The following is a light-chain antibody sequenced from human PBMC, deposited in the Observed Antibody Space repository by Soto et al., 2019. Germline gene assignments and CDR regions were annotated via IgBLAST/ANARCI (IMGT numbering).Light chain of an antibody. J-gene: IGLJ1*01. Sequence: ALTQPASVSGSPGQSITISCTGTSSDVGGYNYVSWYQHRPGKAPKLLIYDVSNRPSGVSNRFSGSKSDNTASLTISGLQPEDEADYYCSSYTTSNTRQIVFGTGTKVTVL. CDR1: SSDVGGYNY. V-gene: IGLV2-14*03. CDR2: DVS. CDR3: SSYTTSNTRQIV.